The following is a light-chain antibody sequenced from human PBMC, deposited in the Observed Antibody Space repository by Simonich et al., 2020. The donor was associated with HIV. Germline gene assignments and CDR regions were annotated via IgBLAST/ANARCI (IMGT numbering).Light chain of an antibody. Sequence: DIVMTQSPDSLAVSLGERATINCKSRQSVLNSPNNKNYITWYQQKPGHTPKLLIYCASTRESGVPDRFSGSGSGTDFTLTISSLQAEDVAVYYCQQYYSTHWTFGQGTKVEIK. J-gene: IGKJ1*01. V-gene: IGKV4-1*01. CDR3: QQYYSTHWT. CDR2: CAS. CDR1: QSVLNSPNNKNY.